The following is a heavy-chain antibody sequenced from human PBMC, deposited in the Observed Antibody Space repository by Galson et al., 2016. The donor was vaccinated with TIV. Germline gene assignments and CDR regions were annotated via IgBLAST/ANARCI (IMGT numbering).Heavy chain of an antibody. Sequence: PALVKPTQTLTLTCTFSGFSLNSNGVGVGWIRQPPGKALEWLALIYWDNDERYSPSLKNRLTISKDTSKNQVALRMTSMDPVDTATYYCAHRRRDNGVWYTLDYWGQGILVTVSS. J-gene: IGHJ4*02. CDR2: IYWDNDE. CDR3: AHRRRDNGVWYTLDY. D-gene: IGHD2-8*01. V-gene: IGHV2-5*02. CDR1: GFSLNSNGVG.